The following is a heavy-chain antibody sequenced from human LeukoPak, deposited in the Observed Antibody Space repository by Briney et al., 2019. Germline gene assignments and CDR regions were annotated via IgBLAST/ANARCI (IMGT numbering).Heavy chain of an antibody. CDR3: ARSGVVVAATVNGDWFDP. Sequence: ASVKVSCKASGYTFTDYYVHWVRQAPGQGLEWMGWINPNSGGTNYARKFQGRVTMTRDTSVSTAYMELSRLTSDDTAVYYCARSGVVVAATVNGDWFDPWGQGTLVSVSS. CDR1: GYTFTDYY. CDR2: INPNSGGT. D-gene: IGHD2-15*01. V-gene: IGHV1-2*02. J-gene: IGHJ5*02.